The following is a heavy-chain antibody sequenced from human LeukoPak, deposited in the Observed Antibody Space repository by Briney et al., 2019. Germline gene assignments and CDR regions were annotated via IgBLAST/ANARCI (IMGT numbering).Heavy chain of an antibody. CDR1: GYRFTSYW. V-gene: IGHV5-51*01. CDR2: IYPGDSDT. CDR3: ARHFYDVNYGMDV. Sequence: GESLQISCKGSGYRFTSYWIGWGRQMPGKGLEWMGIIYPGDSDTRYSPSFQGQVTISADKSISTAYLQWSSLKASDTAMYYCARHFYDVNYGMDVWGQGTTVTVSS. D-gene: IGHD2/OR15-2a*01. J-gene: IGHJ6*02.